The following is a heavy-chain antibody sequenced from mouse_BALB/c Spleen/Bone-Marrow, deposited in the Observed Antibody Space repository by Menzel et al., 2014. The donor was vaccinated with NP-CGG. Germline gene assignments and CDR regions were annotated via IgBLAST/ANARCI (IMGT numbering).Heavy chain of an antibody. D-gene: IGHD1-3*01. Sequence: VQLQQSGAELVKPGASVKLSCTASGFNIXDAYMHWVKQRPAQGLEWIGRIAPANGNTEYDPKFLDKAPITADTSSNTAYLQLSSLTSEDTAVYYCARSPGEVNYWGQGTLVTVSA. CDR2: IAPANGNT. V-gene: IGHV14-3*02. CDR1: GFNIXDAY. CDR3: ARSPGEVNY. J-gene: IGHJ3*01.